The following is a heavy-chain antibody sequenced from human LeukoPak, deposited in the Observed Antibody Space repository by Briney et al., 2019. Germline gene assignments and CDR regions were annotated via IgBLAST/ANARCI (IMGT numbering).Heavy chain of an antibody. Sequence: GGSLRLSCAASGFTVSSNYMSWVRQAPGKGLEWVSVIYSGGSTYYADSVKGRFTISRDNSKNTLYLQMNSLRAADTAVYYCARPPVEGYYYDSSGLDYWGQGTLVTVSS. J-gene: IGHJ4*02. CDR1: GFTVSSNY. V-gene: IGHV3-66*02. D-gene: IGHD3-22*01. CDR2: IYSGGST. CDR3: ARPPVEGYYYDSSGLDY.